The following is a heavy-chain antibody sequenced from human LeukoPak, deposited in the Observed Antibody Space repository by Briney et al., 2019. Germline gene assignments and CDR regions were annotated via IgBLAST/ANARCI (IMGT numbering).Heavy chain of an antibody. Sequence: ASVKVSCKASGYTFTSYDINWVRQATGQGLEWMGWMNPNSGNTGYAQKFQGRVTITADKSTSTAYMELSSLRSEDTAVYYCAREEVAYSGSYYPNWFDPWGQGTLVTVSS. J-gene: IGHJ5*02. V-gene: IGHV1-8*03. CDR1: GYTFTSYD. CDR3: AREEVAYSGSYYPNWFDP. CDR2: MNPNSGNT. D-gene: IGHD1-26*01.